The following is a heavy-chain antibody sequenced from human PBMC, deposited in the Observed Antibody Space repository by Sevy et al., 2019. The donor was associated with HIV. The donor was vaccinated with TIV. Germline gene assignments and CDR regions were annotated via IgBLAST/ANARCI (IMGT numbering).Heavy chain of an antibody. CDR3: TRDRGESGSYYLDY. CDR1: GFTFGDYA. Sequence: GGSLRLSCTASGFTFGDYAMSWFRQAPGTGLEWVGFIRSKPYSGTTEYAASVKGRFTISRDDSKSITYLQMNSLKTEDTAVYYCTRDRGESGSYYLDYWGQGTLVTVSS. J-gene: IGHJ4*02. CDR2: IRSKPYSGTT. D-gene: IGHD3-3*01. V-gene: IGHV3-49*03.